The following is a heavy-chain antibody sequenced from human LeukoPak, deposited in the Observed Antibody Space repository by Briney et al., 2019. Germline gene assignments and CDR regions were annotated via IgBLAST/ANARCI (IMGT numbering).Heavy chain of an antibody. CDR1: EFTFSRYG. Sequence: GVLLRFSSAAYEFTFSRYGMHWVRQAPGKGLEWVAGIWYDGSNKYYADSVKGRFTISSDNSKNTLYLQMNSLRAEDTAVYYCAKVGQQQLVFDYWGQGTLVTVSS. D-gene: IGHD6-13*01. J-gene: IGHJ4*02. V-gene: IGHV3-33*06. CDR2: IWYDGSNK. CDR3: AKVGQQQLVFDY.